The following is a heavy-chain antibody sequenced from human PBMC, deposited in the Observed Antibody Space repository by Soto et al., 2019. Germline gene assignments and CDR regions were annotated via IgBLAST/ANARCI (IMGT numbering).Heavy chain of an antibody. D-gene: IGHD2-21*02. J-gene: IGHJ6*02. Sequence: AVKVSCKASGGTFSAYSISWVRQAPGQGLEWMGRIIPILAIANYAQKFQSRVTITADKSTSTAYMELSSLRSEDTAVYYCARDLWGYCGVACYPLDVWGQGTTVTVSS. CDR1: GGTFSAYS. CDR2: IIPILAIA. V-gene: IGHV1-69*04. CDR3: ARDLWGYCGVACYPLDV.